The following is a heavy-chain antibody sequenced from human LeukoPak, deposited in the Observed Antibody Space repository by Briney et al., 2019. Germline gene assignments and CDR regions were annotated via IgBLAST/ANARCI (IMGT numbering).Heavy chain of an antibody. CDR3: ARVRAGKGSGSYYSLDY. Sequence: GASVKVSCKASGYTFTGYYMHWVRQAPGQGLEWMGWINPNSGGTNYAQKFQGRVTMTRDTSISTAYMELSRLRSDDTAVYYCARVRAGKGSGSYYSLDYWGQGTLVTVSS. D-gene: IGHD1-26*01. CDR1: GYTFTGYY. J-gene: IGHJ4*02. V-gene: IGHV1-2*02. CDR2: INPNSGGT.